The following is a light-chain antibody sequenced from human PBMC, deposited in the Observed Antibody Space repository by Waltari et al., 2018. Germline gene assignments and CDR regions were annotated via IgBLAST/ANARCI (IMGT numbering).Light chain of an antibody. V-gene: IGLV2-14*01. Sequence: QSALTQPASVSGSPGQSITISCTGTRSDVGGYNYVSWYQQHPDKAPKLMIYEVSNRPSGVSNRFSGSKSGNTASLTISGLQAEDEADYYCSSYTSSSTLRVFGGGTKLTVL. J-gene: IGLJ3*02. CDR1: RSDVGGYNY. CDR3: SSYTSSSTLRV. CDR2: EVS.